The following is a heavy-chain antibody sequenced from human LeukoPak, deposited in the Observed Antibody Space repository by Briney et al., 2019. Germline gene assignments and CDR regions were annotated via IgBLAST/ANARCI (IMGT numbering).Heavy chain of an antibody. CDR2: IYYSGST. CDR3: ARGQTYSGSGIYTYFDY. J-gene: IGHJ4*02. V-gene: IGHV4-59*08. CDR1: GGSISSYY. D-gene: IGHD3-10*01. Sequence: PSETLSLTCTVSGGSISSYYWSWIRQPPGKGLEWIGYIYYSGSTNYNPSLKSRVTISVDTSKKQFSLKLSSVTAADTAVYYCARGQTYSGSGIYTYFDYWGQGILVTVSS.